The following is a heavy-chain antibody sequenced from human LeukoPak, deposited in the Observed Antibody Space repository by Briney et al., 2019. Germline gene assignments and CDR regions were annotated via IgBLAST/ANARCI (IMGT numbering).Heavy chain of an antibody. CDR1: GYTLTKLS. CDR3: ATSPSGGAAAGNGFLGVGY. D-gene: IGHD6-13*01. Sequence: ASVKVSCKVSGYTLTKLSMHWVRQAPGKGLEWMGGFDPEDGETIYAQKFQGRVTMTEDTSTDTAYMELSSLRSEDTAVYYCATSPSGGAAAGNGFLGVGYWGRGTLVTVSS. V-gene: IGHV1-24*01. J-gene: IGHJ4*02. CDR2: FDPEDGET.